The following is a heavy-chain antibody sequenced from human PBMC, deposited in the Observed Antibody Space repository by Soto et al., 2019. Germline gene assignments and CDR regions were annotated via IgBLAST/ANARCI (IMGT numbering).Heavy chain of an antibody. Sequence: EVQLLESGGGLVQPGGSLRLSCAASGFTFSSYAMSWVRQAPGKGLEWVSAISGSGGSTYYADSVKGRFTISRDNSKNTLYLQMNSLRAEDTAVYYCAKGYYYGSGSYYPSYYYFDYWGQGTLVTVSS. V-gene: IGHV3-23*01. D-gene: IGHD3-10*01. J-gene: IGHJ4*02. CDR1: GFTFSSYA. CDR2: ISGSGGST. CDR3: AKGYYYGSGSYYPSYYYFDY.